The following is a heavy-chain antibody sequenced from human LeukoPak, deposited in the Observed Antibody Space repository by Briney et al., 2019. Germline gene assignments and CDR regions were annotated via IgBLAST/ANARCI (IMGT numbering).Heavy chain of an antibody. V-gene: IGHV1-69*13. CDR2: IIPIFGTA. CDR1: GGTFSSYA. D-gene: IGHD1-26*01. Sequence: GASVKVSCKASGGTFSSYAISWVRQAPGQGLEWMGGIIPIFGTANYAQKFQGRVTITADESTSTAYMELSSLRSEDTAVYYCARVGARTPEGMDVWGQGTLVTVSS. J-gene: IGHJ4*02. CDR3: ARVGARTPEGMDV.